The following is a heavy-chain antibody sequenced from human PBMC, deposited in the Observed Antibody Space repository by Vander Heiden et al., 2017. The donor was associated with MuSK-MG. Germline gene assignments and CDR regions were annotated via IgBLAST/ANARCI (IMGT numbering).Heavy chain of an antibody. D-gene: IGHD2-2*02. V-gene: IGHV3-48*03. J-gene: IGHJ3*02. Sequence: EVQLVESGGGLVQPGGSLRLSCAASGFTFSSYEMNWVRQAPGKGLEWVSYISSSGSTIYYADAVKGRFTISRDNAKNSLYLQMNSLRAEDTAVYYCARVVLYGGDAFDIWGQGTMVTGSS. CDR2: ISSSGSTI. CDR1: GFTFSSYE. CDR3: ARVVLYGGDAFDI.